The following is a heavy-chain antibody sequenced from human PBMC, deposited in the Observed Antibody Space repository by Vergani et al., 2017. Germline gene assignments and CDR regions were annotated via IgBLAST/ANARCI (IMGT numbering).Heavy chain of an antibody. D-gene: IGHD6-19*01. Sequence: VQLLESGGGLVQPGGSLRLSCAASGFTFSSYAMSWVRQAPGKGLEWIGEINHSGSTNYNPSLKSRVTISVDTSKNQFSLKLSSMAAADTAVYYCARLPIWQQWDQEIDYWGQGTLVTVSS. CDR1: GFTFSSYA. CDR2: INHSGST. CDR3: ARLPIWQQWDQEIDY. J-gene: IGHJ4*02. V-gene: IGHV4-34*01.